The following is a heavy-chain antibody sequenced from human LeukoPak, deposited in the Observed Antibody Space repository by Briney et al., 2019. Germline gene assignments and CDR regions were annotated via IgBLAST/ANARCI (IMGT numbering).Heavy chain of an antibody. CDR1: GGSFSDYY. V-gene: IGHV4-34*01. Sequence: SETLSLTCVVYGGSFSDYYWSWIRQPPGKGLEWIGEIHPSGSTNYNPSLKSRVTISVDTSKNQFSLKLSSVTAADTAVYFCSRGSDTYKSGVDWGQGTLVTVSS. CDR2: IHPSGST. J-gene: IGHJ4*02. CDR3: SRGSDTYKSGVD. D-gene: IGHD1-26*01.